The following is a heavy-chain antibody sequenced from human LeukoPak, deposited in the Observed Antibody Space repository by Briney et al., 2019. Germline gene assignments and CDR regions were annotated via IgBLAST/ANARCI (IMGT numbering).Heavy chain of an antibody. CDR3: TSTDIVVVPAASGSRDY. CDR2: IRSKAYGGTT. V-gene: IGHV3-49*03. CDR1: GFTFGEYA. Sequence: GGSLRLSCTASGFTFGEYAMSCFRQAPGKGLEWVGFIRSKAYGGTTEYAASVKGRFTISRDDSKSIAYLQMNSLKTEDTAVYYCTSTDIVVVPAASGSRDYWGQGTLVTVSS. J-gene: IGHJ4*02. D-gene: IGHD2-2*01.